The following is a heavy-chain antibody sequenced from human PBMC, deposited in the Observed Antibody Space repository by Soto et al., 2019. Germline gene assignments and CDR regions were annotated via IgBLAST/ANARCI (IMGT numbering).Heavy chain of an antibody. D-gene: IGHD3-10*01. CDR2: INPSGGST. CDR3: ARDLKEGEYGMDV. CDR1: GYTFTSYY. Sequence: GASVKVSCKASGYTFTSYYMHWVRQPPGQGLEWMGIINPSGGSTSYAQKFQGRVTMTRDTSTSTVYMELSSLRSEDTAVYYCARDLKEGEYGMDVWGQGTTVTVSS. V-gene: IGHV1-46*01. J-gene: IGHJ6*02.